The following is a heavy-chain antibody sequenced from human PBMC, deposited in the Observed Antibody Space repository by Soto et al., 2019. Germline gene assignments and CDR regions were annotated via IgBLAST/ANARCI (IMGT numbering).Heavy chain of an antibody. D-gene: IGHD6-25*01. CDR1: GYTFTTYA. Sequence: ASVKVSCKASGYTFTTYAIHWVRQAPGQRLDWMGWINPGSGATIYSQNFQGRVIITRDTSASMAYMELTSLRFEDTAVYYCARENTNSGRFDYWGQGTLVTVSS. CDR2: INPGSGAT. CDR3: ARENTNSGRFDY. J-gene: IGHJ4*02. V-gene: IGHV1-3*01.